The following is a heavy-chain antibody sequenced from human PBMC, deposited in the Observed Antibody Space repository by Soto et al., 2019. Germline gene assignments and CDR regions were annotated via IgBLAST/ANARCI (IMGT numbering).Heavy chain of an antibody. D-gene: IGHD2-2*02. Sequence: PAETLSLTCAAYGGSFSGYYWSWIRQPPGKGLEWIGEINHSGSTNYNPSLKSRVTISVDTSKNQFSLKLSSVTAADTAVYYCARDTPYPYCSSTSCYKSSGMDVRGQGTTVTASS. J-gene: IGHJ6*02. CDR3: ARDTPYPYCSSTSCYKSSGMDV. CDR2: INHSGST. V-gene: IGHV4-34*01. CDR1: GGSFSGYY.